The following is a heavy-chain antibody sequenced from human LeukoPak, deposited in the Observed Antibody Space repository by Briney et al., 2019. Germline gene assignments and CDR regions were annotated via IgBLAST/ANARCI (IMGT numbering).Heavy chain of an antibody. CDR3: AKIQGYFDY. V-gene: IGHV3-23*01. Sequence: PGGSLRLSCAASGFTFSSYGMSWFGQAPGKGPQWVSAITGSGGTTYYADSVKGRFTISRDNSKNTLYLQMNSLRAEDTAVYYCAKIQGYFDYWGQGNLVTVSS. J-gene: IGHJ4*02. CDR1: GFTFSSYG. CDR2: ITGSGGTT.